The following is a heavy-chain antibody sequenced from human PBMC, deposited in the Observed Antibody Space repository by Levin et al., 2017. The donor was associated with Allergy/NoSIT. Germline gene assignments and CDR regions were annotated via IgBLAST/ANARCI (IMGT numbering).Heavy chain of an antibody. Sequence: GESLKISCAASGFTFNNYAMSWVRHAPGKGLEWVSAIINSGVGTYYADSVKGRFTISRDNSKNTMYLQMNSLRAEDTAVYFCAKDAIRGSDQPYYFDYWGQGTLVTASS. V-gene: IGHV3-23*01. CDR1: GFTFNNYA. CDR2: IINSGVGT. D-gene: IGHD6-19*01. J-gene: IGHJ4*02. CDR3: AKDAIRGSDQPYYFDY.